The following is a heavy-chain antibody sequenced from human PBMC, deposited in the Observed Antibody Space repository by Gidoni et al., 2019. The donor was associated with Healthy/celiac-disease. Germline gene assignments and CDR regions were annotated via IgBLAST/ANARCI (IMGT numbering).Heavy chain of an antibody. CDR1: GFTFSSYS. V-gene: IGHV3-21*01. CDR3: ARDGHGLRFLEWHYQTGFSNYYGMDV. Sequence: EVQLVESGGGLVKPGGSLRLSCAASGFTFSSYSMNWVRQAPGKGLEWVSSISSSSSYIYYADSVKGRFTISRDNAKNSLYLQMNSLRAEDTAVYYCARDGHGLRFLEWHYQTGFSNYYGMDVWGQGTTVTVSS. D-gene: IGHD3-3*01. CDR2: ISSSSSYI. J-gene: IGHJ6*02.